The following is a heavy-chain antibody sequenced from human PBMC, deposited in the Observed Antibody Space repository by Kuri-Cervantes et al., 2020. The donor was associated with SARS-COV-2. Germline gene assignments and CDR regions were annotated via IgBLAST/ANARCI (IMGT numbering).Heavy chain of an antibody. CDR1: GFTFSSYG. D-gene: IGHD3-22*01. CDR3: ARQYYYDSSGYYYPPDYWYGMDV. Sequence: GGSLRLSCAASGFTFSSYGMHWVRQAPGKGLEWVAVISYDGSNKYYADSVKGRFTISRDNSKNTLYLQMNSLRAEDTAVYYCARQYYYDSSGYYYPPDYWYGMDVWGQGTTVTVSS. CDR2: ISYDGSNK. J-gene: IGHJ6*02. V-gene: IGHV3-30*03.